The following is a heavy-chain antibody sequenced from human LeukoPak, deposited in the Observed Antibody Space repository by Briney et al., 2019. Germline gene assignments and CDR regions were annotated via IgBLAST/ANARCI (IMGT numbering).Heavy chain of an antibody. Sequence: GGSLRLSCAAFGLTFSSYSMNWVRQAPGKGLEWVSSISRSSSYIYYADSVKGRFTISRDNAKNSLYLQMNSPRAEDTAVYYCARGVRYFDRLLPSPIDYWGQGTLDTVSS. D-gene: IGHD3-9*01. CDR3: ARGVRYFDRLLPSPIDY. CDR1: GLTFSSYS. V-gene: IGHV3-21*01. CDR2: ISRSSSYI. J-gene: IGHJ4*02.